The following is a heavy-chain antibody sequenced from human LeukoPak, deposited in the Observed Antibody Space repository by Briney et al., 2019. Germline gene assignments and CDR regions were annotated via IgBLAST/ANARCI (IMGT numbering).Heavy chain of an antibody. CDR1: GGSISSGDYY. CDR2: IYYSGST. D-gene: IGHD6-19*01. V-gene: IGHV4-30-4*01. Sequence: PSQTLSLTCTVSGGSISSGDYYWSWIRQPPGKGLEWIGYIYYSGSTYYNPSLKSRVTISVDTSKNQFSLKLSSVTAADTAVYYCARDHTSYSSGWYVDYWGQGTLVTVSS. J-gene: IGHJ4*02. CDR3: ARDHTSYSSGWYVDY.